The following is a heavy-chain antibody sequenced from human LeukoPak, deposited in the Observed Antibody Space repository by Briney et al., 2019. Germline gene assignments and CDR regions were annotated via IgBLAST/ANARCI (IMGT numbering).Heavy chain of an antibody. Sequence: GESLKISCQSFGYNFTPYWIVWVRQMPGKGLEWMGITFAGYSYSIYSSSFQGQVAMSVDNSISTAYLQWSSLKASDTAMYYCARHFHPAETTGGYFDLWGRGTLVTVSA. CDR3: ARHFHPAETTGGYFDL. D-gene: IGHD4-17*01. CDR1: GYNFTPYW. V-gene: IGHV5-51*01. J-gene: IGHJ2*01. CDR2: TFAGYSYS.